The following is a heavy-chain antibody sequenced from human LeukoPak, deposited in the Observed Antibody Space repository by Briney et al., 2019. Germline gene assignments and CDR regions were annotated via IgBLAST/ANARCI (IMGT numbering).Heavy chain of an antibody. D-gene: IGHD4-17*01. CDR3: ARLDGDYAFDY. J-gene: IGHJ4*02. V-gene: IGHV4-34*01. CDR1: GGSFSGYY. CDR2: INHSGST. Sequence: SETLSLTCAVYGGSFSGYYWSWIRQPPGKGLEWIGEINHSGSTYYNPSLKSRVTISVDTSKNQFSLKLSSVTAADTAVYYCARLDGDYAFDYWGQGTLVTVSS.